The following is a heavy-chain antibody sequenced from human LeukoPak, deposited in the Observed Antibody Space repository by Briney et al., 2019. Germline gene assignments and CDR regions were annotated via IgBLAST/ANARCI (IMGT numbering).Heavy chain of an antibody. CDR2: IWHDGSNK. CDR1: GFTFSTYG. CDR3: ARDRGYTYGHPLDY. D-gene: IGHD5-18*01. V-gene: IGHV3-33*08. J-gene: IGHJ4*02. Sequence: GGSLRLSCAASGFTFSTYGVHWVRQAPGKGLEWVALIWHDGSNKYYGDSVKDRFTISRDNSKNTLYLQMDSLRDEDTAVYYCARDRGYTYGHPLDYWGQGTLVTVSS.